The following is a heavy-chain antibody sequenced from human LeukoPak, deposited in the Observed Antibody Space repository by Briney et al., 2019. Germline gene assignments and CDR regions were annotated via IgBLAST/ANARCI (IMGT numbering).Heavy chain of an antibody. D-gene: IGHD5-24*01. CDR1: GYTFTYYY. CDR2: INPSGGST. CDR3: AASGRDGYNGDAFDI. J-gene: IGHJ4*02. Sequence: ASVKVSCKASGYTFTYYYIHWVRQAPGQGLEWMGIINPSGGSTSYAHKFQGRVTLTRDMSTSTVYMELSSLRSEDTAVYYCAASGRDGYNGDAFDIWGQGTLVTVSS. V-gene: IGHV1-46*01.